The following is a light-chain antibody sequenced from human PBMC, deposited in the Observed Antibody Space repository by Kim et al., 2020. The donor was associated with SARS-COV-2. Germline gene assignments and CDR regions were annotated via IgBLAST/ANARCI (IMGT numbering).Light chain of an antibody. J-gene: IGLJ2*01. CDR2: QDS. CDR3: QAWDSRTAI. Sequence: SYELTQPPSVSVSPGQTASITCSGDKLGDKYACWYHQKPGQSPVLVIYQDSKRPSGIPERFSGSNSGNTDTLTISGTQAMDEADYYCQAWDSRTAIFGGG. V-gene: IGLV3-1*01. CDR1: KLGDKY.